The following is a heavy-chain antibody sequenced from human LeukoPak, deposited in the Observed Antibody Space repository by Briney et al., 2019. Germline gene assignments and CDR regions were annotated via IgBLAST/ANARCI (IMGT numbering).Heavy chain of an antibody. CDR3: ARDSLPMAVTGPFDH. Sequence: RSLRLSCAASGFNFSSYGMHWVRQAPGKGLEWVTSIWFDGSIHYADSVKGRVMISRDNSKSALYLQMNSLRAEDTAIYYCARDSLPMAVTGPFDHWGQGALVTVSS. CDR1: GFNFSSYG. D-gene: IGHD6-19*01. V-gene: IGHV3-33*01. CDR2: IWFDGSI. J-gene: IGHJ4*02.